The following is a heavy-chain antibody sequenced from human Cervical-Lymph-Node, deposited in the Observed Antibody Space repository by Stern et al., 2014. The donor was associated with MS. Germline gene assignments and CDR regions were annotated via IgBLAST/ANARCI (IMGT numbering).Heavy chain of an antibody. CDR1: GFSLSNSG. V-gene: IGHV3-30*03. CDR3: MGVGDAMHV. CDR2: MSFVGGNK. Sequence: VPLVESGGGVVQPGRSLTLSCAASGFSLSNSGLHWVRQAPGTGLEWVAVMSFVGGNKKYGDSVKGRFSITRDMANNTLFLQMNSLRPEDTAVYYCMGVGDAMHVWGQGTTVIVSS. J-gene: IGHJ6*02.